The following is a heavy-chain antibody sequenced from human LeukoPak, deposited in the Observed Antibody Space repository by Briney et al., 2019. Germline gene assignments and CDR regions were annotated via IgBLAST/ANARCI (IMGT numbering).Heavy chain of an antibody. Sequence: SGPALVKPTQPLTLTCTFSGFSLTTGTLCVSWIRQPPGKALEWLARIDWDDDKYYRTSLKTRLAISHDTSNKQVVLKMTNMETVDTATYYCARTNLSSGAFDVWGQGTMVTVSS. V-gene: IGHV2-70*11. D-gene: IGHD6-25*01. CDR2: IDWDDDK. CDR1: GFSLTTGTLC. J-gene: IGHJ3*01. CDR3: ARTNLSSGAFDV.